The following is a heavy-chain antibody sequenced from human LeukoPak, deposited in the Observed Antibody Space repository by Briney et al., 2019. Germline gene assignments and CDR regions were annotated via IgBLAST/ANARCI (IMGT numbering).Heavy chain of an antibody. J-gene: IGHJ5*02. V-gene: IGHV3-9*01. CDR2: ISWNSGSI. Sequence: GGSLRLSCAASGFTFDDYAMHWVRQAPGKGLEWVSGISWNSGSIGYADSVKGRFTISRDNAKNSLYLQMNSLRAEDTALYYCASSRAAASSNWFDPWGQGTLVIVSS. CDR1: GFTFDDYA. CDR3: ASSRAAASSNWFDP. D-gene: IGHD6-13*01.